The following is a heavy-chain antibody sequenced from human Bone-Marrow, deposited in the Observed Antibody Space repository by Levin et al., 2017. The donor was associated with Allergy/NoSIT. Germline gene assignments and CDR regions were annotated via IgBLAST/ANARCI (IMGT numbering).Heavy chain of an antibody. V-gene: IGHV3-15*01. D-gene: IGHD3-3*01. J-gene: IGHJ6*03. Sequence: SGGSLRLSCAASGFTFSNARMSWVRQAPGKGLEWVGRIKSEPDGGTTDYAAPVKGRFTISRDDSKDMLYLPMNSLKTEDAAMYYCTAGIPTFWSGYYTGYYYYMDVWGKGTTVTVSS. CDR3: TAGIPTFWSGYYTGYYYYMDV. CDR1: GFTFSNAR. CDR2: IKSEPDGGTT.